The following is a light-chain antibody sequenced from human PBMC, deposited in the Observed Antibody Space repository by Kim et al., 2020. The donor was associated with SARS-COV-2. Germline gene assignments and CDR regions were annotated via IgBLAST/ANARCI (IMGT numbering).Light chain of an antibody. V-gene: IGLV4-60*03. CDR3: ETWDTNTRV. Sequence: SSVKFTCPLSSGNITYIIAWHQQQPGKAPRFLMKLEGSGTYYKGSGVPDRFSGSSSGADRYLTISNLQSEDEADYYCETWDTNTRVFGGGTQLTVL. J-gene: IGLJ3*02. CDR1: SGNITYI. CDR2: LEGSGTY.